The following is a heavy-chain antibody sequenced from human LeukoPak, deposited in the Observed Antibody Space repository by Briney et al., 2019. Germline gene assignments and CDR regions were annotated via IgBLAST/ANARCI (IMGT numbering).Heavy chain of an antibody. CDR1: GGTFSSYA. CDR2: IIPIFDTA. Sequence: ASVKISCKASGGTFSSYAISWVRQAPGQGLECMGRIIPIFDTAVYAQKFQGRVTVNEAESTSKVYMDMSSLTSEDLAVYYCARDNIRGGKGIAAAGGYYWGQGTLVTVSS. D-gene: IGHD6-13*01. V-gene: IGHV1-69*13. J-gene: IGHJ4*02. CDR3: ARDNIRGGKGIAAAGGYY.